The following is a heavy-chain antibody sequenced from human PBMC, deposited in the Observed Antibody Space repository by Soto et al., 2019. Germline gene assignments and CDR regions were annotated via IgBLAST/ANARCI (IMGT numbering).Heavy chain of an antibody. CDR3: ASRVVNIGTAVSLDS. CDR2: INPSGGST. D-gene: IGHD1-7*01. V-gene: IGHV1-46*01. J-gene: IGHJ4*02. CDR1: GYTFTRYY. Sequence: QVQLVQSGAEVKEPGASVKVSCEASGYTFTRYYIHWVRQAPGQGLEWMGIINPSGGSTDYAQKFQGRVTMTRDTSTNTVYMELSSLRSEDSAMYYCASRVVNIGTAVSLDSWGQGTLVTVSS.